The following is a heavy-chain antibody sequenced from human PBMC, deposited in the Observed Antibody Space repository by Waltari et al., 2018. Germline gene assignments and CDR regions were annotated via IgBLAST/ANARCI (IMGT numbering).Heavy chain of an antibody. D-gene: IGHD6-13*01. CDR3: ARERVGAAADY. CDR2: IYYSGST. Sequence: QLQLQESGPGLVKPSETLSPPCTVPGRSTSSSISHADWIRQPPGKGLEWIGSIYYSGSTYYNPSLKRRVTISVDTSKNQFSLKLSSVTAADTSVYYCARERVGAAADYWGQGTLVTVSS. CDR1: GRSTSSSISH. J-gene: IGHJ4*02. V-gene: IGHV4-39*07.